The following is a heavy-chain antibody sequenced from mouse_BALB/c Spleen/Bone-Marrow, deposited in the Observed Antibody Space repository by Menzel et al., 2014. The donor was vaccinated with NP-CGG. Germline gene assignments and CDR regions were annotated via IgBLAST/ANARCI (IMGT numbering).Heavy chain of an antibody. CDR3: AGDYSFTY. Sequence: EVQLQQSGAELVKPGASVKLSCSASGFNIKETYMHWVKQRPEQGLEWIGRIDPANGNTKYDPKFQGKATITTDTSSNTASLQLSSLTSEDTAVYYCAGDYSFTYWGQGTLVTVSA. J-gene: IGHJ3*01. V-gene: IGHV14-3*02. CDR1: GFNIKETY. D-gene: IGHD1-1*01. CDR2: IDPANGNT.